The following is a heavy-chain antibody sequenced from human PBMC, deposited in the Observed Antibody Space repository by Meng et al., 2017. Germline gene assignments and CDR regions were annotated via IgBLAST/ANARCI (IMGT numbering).Heavy chain of an antibody. CDR3: ARLFGAGRGHYFDY. J-gene: IGHJ4*02. Sequence: QAQHHETGPGLVKPSQTLSLTCTVSGGSISSGGYYWSWIRQHPGKGLEWIGYIYYSGSTYYNPSLKSRVTISVDTSKNPFSLKLSSVTAADTAVYYCARLFGAGRGHYFDYWGQGTLVTVSS. CDR1: GGSISSGGYY. V-gene: IGHV4-31*03. D-gene: IGHD6-19*01. CDR2: IYYSGST.